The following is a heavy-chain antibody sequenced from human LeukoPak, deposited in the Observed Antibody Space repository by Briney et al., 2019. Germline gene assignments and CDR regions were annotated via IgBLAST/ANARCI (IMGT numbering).Heavy chain of an antibody. CDR2: INHSGST. CDR3: ARGMNYYDSSGGV. CDR1: GGSFSGYY. J-gene: IGHJ6*02. V-gene: IGHV4-34*01. Sequence: SSETLSLTCAVYGGSFSGYYWSWIRQPPGKGLEWIGEINHSGSTNYNPSLKSRVTISVDTSKNQFSLKLSSVTAADTAVYYCARGMNYYDSSGGVWGQGTTVTVSS. D-gene: IGHD3-22*01.